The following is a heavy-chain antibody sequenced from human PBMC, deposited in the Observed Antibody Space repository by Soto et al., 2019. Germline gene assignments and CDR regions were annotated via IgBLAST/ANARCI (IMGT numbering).Heavy chain of an antibody. D-gene: IGHD4-17*01. J-gene: IGHJ4*02. CDR3: AKDRRDGEYNSVYDF. CDR1: GFRFSDYG. Sequence: QVQLAESGGGVVQPGRSLRLYCIGSGFRFSDYGMHWVRQAPGKGLERVAMMSFDGTYKYSADSVKGRFIISRDNSKNTLYVQMNSLRAEDTAVYYCAKDRRDGEYNSVYDFWGQGTLVTVSS. CDR2: MSFDGTYK. V-gene: IGHV3-30*18.